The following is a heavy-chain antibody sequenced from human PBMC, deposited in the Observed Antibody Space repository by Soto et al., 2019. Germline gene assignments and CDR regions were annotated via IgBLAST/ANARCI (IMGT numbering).Heavy chain of an antibody. CDR3: ARVPYYDSSGYYLEGSYYFDY. CDR1: GGSIGSGDYY. V-gene: IGHV4-30-4*01. Sequence: SETLSLICTVSGGSIGSGDYYWSWIRQPPGKGLEWIGYIYYSGSTYYNPSLKSRVTISVDTSKNQFSLKLSSVTAADTAVYYCARVPYYDSSGYYLEGSYYFDYWGQGTLVTVSS. CDR2: IYYSGST. D-gene: IGHD3-22*01. J-gene: IGHJ4*02.